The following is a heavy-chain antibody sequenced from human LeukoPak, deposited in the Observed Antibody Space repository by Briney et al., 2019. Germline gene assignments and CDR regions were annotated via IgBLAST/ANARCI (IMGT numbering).Heavy chain of an antibody. CDR3: ARDVGGFGESNWFDP. J-gene: IGHJ5*02. V-gene: IGHV1-69*05. CDR1: GGTFSSYA. CDR2: IIPILGTA. D-gene: IGHD3-10*01. Sequence: SVKVSCKASGGTFSSYAISWVRQAPGQGLEWMGGIIPILGTANYAQKFQGRVTITTDESTSTAYMELSSLRSEDTAVYYCARDVGGFGESNWFDPWGQGTLVTVSS.